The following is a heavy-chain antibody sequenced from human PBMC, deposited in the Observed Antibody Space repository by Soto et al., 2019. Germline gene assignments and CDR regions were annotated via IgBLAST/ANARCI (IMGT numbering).Heavy chain of an antibody. D-gene: IGHD2-21*01. V-gene: IGHV3-33*01. CDR1: GCTFRSFG. J-gene: IGHJ4*02. CDR3: ARDQHGNFDY. CDR2: IWYGGSNK. Sequence: GGPLRLSSAASGCTFRSFGRHWVRQAPGKGLEWVAVIWYGGSNKYYADSVKGRFTISRDNSKNTLYLQMNSLRAEDTAVYYCARDQHGNFDYWGQGTLVTVSS.